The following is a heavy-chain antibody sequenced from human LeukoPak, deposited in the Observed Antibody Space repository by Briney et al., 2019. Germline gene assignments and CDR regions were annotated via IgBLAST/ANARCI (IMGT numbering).Heavy chain of an antibody. J-gene: IGHJ4*02. Sequence: PSETLSLTCTVPGGSISSDYWSSIRQPPGKGLEWIGHIYYSGSTNYNPSLKSRVTISVDTSKNQFSLKLSSVTAADTAVYYCARVRDGSGSYSRRFFDYWGQGTLVTVSS. CDR1: GGSISSDY. V-gene: IGHV4-59*01. D-gene: IGHD3-10*01. CDR3: ARVRDGSGSYSRRFFDY. CDR2: IYYSGST.